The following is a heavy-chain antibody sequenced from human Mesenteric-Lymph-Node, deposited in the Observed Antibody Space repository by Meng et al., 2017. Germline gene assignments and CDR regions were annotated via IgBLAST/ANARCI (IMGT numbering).Heavy chain of an antibody. CDR1: GFTFSSYG. CDR2: IWYDGSNK. CDR3: ARDQRGSGSYSYYFDD. D-gene: IGHD3-10*01. Sequence: GESLKISCAASGFTFSSYGMHWVRQAPGKGLEWVAVIWYDGSNKYYADSVKGRFTISRDNSKNTLYLQMNSLRAEDTAVYYCARDQRGSGSYSYYFDDWGQGTRVTVSS. V-gene: IGHV3-33*01. J-gene: IGHJ4*02.